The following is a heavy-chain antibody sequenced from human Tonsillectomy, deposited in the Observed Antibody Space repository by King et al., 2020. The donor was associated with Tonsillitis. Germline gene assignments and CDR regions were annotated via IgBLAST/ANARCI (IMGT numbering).Heavy chain of an antibody. D-gene: IGHD3-10*01. CDR3: ARYGDYGSGSGFCDY. V-gene: IGHV4-38-2*01. CDR2: IYHTGTT. Sequence: YLGWIRQPPGKGLKWIGSIYHTGTTYYNPSLKRRVTISVDMSKNQFSLQLSSVHDTDTAVYYCARYGDYGSGSGFCDYWGQGALVTVSS. J-gene: IGHJ4*02. CDR1: Y.